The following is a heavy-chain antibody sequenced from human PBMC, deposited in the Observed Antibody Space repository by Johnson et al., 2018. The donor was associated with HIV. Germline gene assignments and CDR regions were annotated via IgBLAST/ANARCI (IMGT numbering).Heavy chain of an antibody. Sequence: VQLVESGGGVVQPGRSLRLSCAASGFTFSSYAMHWVRQAPGKGLEWVAVISYDGSNKYYADSVKGRFTISRDNSKNTLYLQMNSLRAEDTAVYYCARDKGEYYDAFDIWGQGTMVTVSS. CDR1: GFTFSSYA. D-gene: IGHD1-26*01. V-gene: IGHV3-30-3*01. CDR3: ARDKGEYYDAFDI. CDR2: ISYDGSNK. J-gene: IGHJ3*02.